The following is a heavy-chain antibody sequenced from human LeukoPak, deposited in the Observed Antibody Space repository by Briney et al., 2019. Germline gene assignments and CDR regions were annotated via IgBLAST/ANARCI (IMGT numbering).Heavy chain of an antibody. CDR3: ARSEYYDFWSGYYGFPNWFDP. Sequence: ASVKVSCKASGYTFTGYYMHWVRQAPGQGLEWMGWINPNSGGTNYAQKFQGRVTMTRDTSISTAYMELSRLRSDDTAVYYCARSEYYDFWSGYYGFPNWFDPWGQGTLVTVSS. D-gene: IGHD3-3*01. J-gene: IGHJ5*02. V-gene: IGHV1-2*02. CDR2: INPNSGGT. CDR1: GYTFTGYY.